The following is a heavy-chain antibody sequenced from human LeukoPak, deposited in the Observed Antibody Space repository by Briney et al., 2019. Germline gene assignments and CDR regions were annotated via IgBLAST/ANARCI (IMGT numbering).Heavy chain of an antibody. CDR1: GFTFSSYE. V-gene: IGHV3-23*01. CDR3: AKSWIAARPNVYYFDY. CDR2: ISGSGGST. D-gene: IGHD6-6*01. J-gene: IGHJ4*02. Sequence: GGSLRLSCAASGFTFSSYEMNGVRQAPGKGLEGVSAISGSGGSTYYADSVKGRFTISRDNSKNTLYLQMNSLRAEDTAVYYCAKSWIAARPNVYYFDYWGQGTLVTVSS.